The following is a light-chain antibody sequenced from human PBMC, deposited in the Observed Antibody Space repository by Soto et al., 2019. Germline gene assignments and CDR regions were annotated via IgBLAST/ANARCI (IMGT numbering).Light chain of an antibody. CDR2: HAS. J-gene: IGKJ2*01. CDR3: QQYNRYSYT. V-gene: IGKV1-5*01. CDR1: QSISTY. Sequence: DIQMTQSPSTLSASVGDRVTITCRASQSISTYLAWYQQKPGKAPKLLIYHASNLESGVPSRFSGSGPGTQYPLTISSLQPDDCATYYCQQYNRYSYTVGQGTKLEIK.